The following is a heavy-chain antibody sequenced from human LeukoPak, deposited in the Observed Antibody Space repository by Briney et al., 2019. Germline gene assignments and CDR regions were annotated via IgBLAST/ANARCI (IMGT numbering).Heavy chain of an antibody. J-gene: IGHJ4*02. V-gene: IGHV3-7*01. CDR2: IKQDEGER. CDR1: GFTFSNYW. D-gene: IGHD2-15*01. CDR3: ASGIYCSGGSCYSAFGY. Sequence: GGSLRLSCAASGFTFSNYWMSWVRQAPGKWLEWVASIKQDEGERYYADSVKGRFTISRDNSKNTLYLQMNSLRPEDTAVYFCASGIYCSGGSCYSAFGYWGQGTLVTVSP.